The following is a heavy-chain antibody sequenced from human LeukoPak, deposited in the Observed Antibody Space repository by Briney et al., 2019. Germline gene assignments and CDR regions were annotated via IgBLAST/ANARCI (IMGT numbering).Heavy chain of an antibody. CDR1: GFIFSSYG. CDR2: IRYDGSNK. D-gene: IGHD3-16*01. Sequence: GGSLRLSCAASGFIFSSYGMHWVRQAPDKGLEWVAFIRYDGSNKYYADSVKGRFTISRDNSKNTLYLQMNSLRAEDTAVYYCARPLLGGRNFDYWGQGTLVTVSS. J-gene: IGHJ4*02. CDR3: ARPLLGGRNFDY. V-gene: IGHV3-30*02.